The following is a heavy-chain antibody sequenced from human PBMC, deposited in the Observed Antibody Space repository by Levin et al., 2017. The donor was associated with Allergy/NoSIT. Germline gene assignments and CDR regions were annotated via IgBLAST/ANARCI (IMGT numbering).Heavy chain of an antibody. V-gene: IGHV2-5*02. CDR3: THSRPPLRTRHFDY. CDR2: IYWDGDK. J-gene: IGHJ4*02. CDR1: GFSLSSPGVG. Sequence: SGPTLVKPTQTLTLTCSYSGFSLSSPGVGVGWVRQSPGKALEWLALIYWDGDKRYSPALRSRLTITMDTSKKQVFLRMTNMAPVDTATYYCTHSRPPLRTRHFDYWGQGALVNVSS. D-gene: IGHD4-17*01.